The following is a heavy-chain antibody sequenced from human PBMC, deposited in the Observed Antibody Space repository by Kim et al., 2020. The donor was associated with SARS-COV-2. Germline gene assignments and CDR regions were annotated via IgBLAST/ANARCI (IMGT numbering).Heavy chain of an antibody. CDR3: AGGGGSGYFNWFDP. D-gene: IGHD3-22*01. V-gene: IGHV1-46*01. J-gene: IGHJ5*02. CDR2: VFPSSGAT. Sequence: ASVKVSCKTSGNTFTRYYFHWVRQAPGQGLEWMGIVFPSSGATSYAEKFQGRVSMTRDTSTTTVYMELSSLRSDDTAVYYCAGGGGSGYFNWFDPWGQGTLVTVSS. CDR1: GNTFTRYY.